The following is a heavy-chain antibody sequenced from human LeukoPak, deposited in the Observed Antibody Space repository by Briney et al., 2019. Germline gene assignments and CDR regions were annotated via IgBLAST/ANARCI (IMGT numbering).Heavy chain of an antibody. CDR1: GFTFSGSA. Sequence: GGSLRLSCAASGFTFSGSAMHWVRQASGKGLEWVGRIRSKANSYATAYAASVKGRFTISRDDSKNTAYLQMNSLKTEDTAVYYCTRPAATVPGYWGQGTLVTVSS. CDR3: TRPAATVPGY. J-gene: IGHJ4*02. D-gene: IGHD6-25*01. V-gene: IGHV3-73*01. CDR2: IRSKANSYAT.